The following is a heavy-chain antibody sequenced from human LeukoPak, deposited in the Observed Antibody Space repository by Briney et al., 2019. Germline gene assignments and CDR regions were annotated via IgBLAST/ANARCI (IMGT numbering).Heavy chain of an antibody. CDR2: IYYSGST. D-gene: IGHD3-3*01. CDR1: GGSISSSSYY. V-gene: IGHV4-39*01. J-gene: IGHJ4*02. Sequence: TSSETLSLTCTVSGGSISSSSYYWGWLRQPPGKGLAWIGSIYYSGSTYYNPSLKSRVTISVDTSKNQFSLKLSSVTAADTAVYYCARAYDFWSGYHFTYDYWGQGTLVTVSS. CDR3: ARAYDFWSGYHFTYDY.